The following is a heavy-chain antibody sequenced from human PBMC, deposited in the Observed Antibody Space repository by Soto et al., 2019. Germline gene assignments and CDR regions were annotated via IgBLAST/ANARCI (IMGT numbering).Heavy chain of an antibody. CDR3: ARNKYYDFWSGYPHVRLYYYGMDV. D-gene: IGHD3-3*01. CDR2: IYYSGST. J-gene: IGHJ6*02. V-gene: IGHV4-30-4*01. CDR1: GGSISSGDYY. Sequence: SETLSLTCTVSGGSISSGDYYWSWIRQPPGKGLEWIGYIYYSGSTYYNPSLKSRVTISVDTSKNQFSLKLSSVTAADTAVYYCARNKYYDFWSGYPHVRLYYYGMDVWGQGTTVTVSS.